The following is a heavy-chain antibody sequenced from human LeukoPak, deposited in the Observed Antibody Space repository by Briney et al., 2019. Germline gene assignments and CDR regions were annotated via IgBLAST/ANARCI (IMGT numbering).Heavy chain of an antibody. CDR1: GFTFSSYT. CDR2: IISHGGST. D-gene: IGHD1-26*01. V-gene: IGHV3-64*01. Sequence: GGSLRLSCAASGFTFSSYTMHWVRQAPGKGLEYVAAIISHGGSTYYANSVRGRFTISRDNSKNTLFLQMGSLRAEDMAMYYCARVMMGATKSNYYYYVMDVWGQGTTVTVSS. CDR3: ARVMMGATKSNYYYYVMDV. J-gene: IGHJ6*02.